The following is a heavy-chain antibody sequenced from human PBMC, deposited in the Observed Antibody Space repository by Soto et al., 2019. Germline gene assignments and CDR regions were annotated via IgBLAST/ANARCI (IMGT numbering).Heavy chain of an antibody. CDR1: GGSFSGYH. CDR3: ARQEWFGEGTGFAP. CDR2: INHIGST. D-gene: IGHD3-10*01. V-gene: IGHV4-34*01. J-gene: IGHJ5*02. Sequence: SETLSLTCAVYGGSFSGYHWSWIRQPPGKGLEWIGEINHIGSTNYNPSLKSRVPISVDTSKTQSPRKLSPVTPAARVVYYWARQEWFGEGTGFAPWGRETLVPVPS.